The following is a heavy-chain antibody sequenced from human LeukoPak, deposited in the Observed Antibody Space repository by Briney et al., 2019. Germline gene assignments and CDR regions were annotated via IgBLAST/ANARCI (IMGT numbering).Heavy chain of an antibody. D-gene: IGHD2-2*02. J-gene: IGHJ6*02. CDR3: ARDIPVSEAV. CDR1: GFTVSSNY. Sequence: GGSLGLSCAASGFTVSSNYMSWVRQAPGKGLEWVSVIYSGGSTYYADSVKGRFTISRDSSKNTLYLQMNSLRADDTAVYYCARDIPVSEAVWGQGTTVTVSS. V-gene: IGHV3-53*01. CDR2: IYSGGST.